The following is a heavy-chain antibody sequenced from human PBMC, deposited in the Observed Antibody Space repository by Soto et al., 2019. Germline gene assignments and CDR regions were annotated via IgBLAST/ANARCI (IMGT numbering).Heavy chain of an antibody. CDR1: GFTFSDFA. CDR3: AKMEGMDPWAYSFDY. D-gene: IGHD2-2*03. J-gene: IGHJ4*02. CDR2: IYGGGNGP. V-gene: IGHV3-23*01. Sequence: EVQVLESGGGLVQPGGSLRLSCAATGFTFSDFAMSWVRQAPGKGLEWVSRIYGGGNGPHYADSVKGRVTISRDKSKTTLYLQMNSLRAEDTAVYYCAKMEGMDPWAYSFDYWGQGTLVTVSS.